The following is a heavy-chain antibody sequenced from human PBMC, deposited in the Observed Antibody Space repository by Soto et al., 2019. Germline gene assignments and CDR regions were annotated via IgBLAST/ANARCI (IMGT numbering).Heavy chain of an antibody. CDR3: AGGFCSGYSCYSDY. Sequence: SETLSLTCTVSGGSISSYYWSWIRQPPGKGLEWIGYFYYIGSTNYNPSLKSRLTISVDTSKNQFSLRLTSVTAADTVVYYCAGGFCSGYSCYSDYWGQGTLVTVSS. J-gene: IGHJ4*02. CDR2: FYYIGST. V-gene: IGHV4-59*08. D-gene: IGHD2-15*01. CDR1: GGSISSYY.